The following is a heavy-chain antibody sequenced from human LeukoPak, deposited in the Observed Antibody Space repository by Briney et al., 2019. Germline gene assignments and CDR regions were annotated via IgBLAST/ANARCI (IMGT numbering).Heavy chain of an antibody. Sequence: GGSPRLSCAASGFTFSSYAMHWVRQAPGKGLEWVAVISYDGSNKYYADSVKGRFTISRDNSKNTLYLQMNSLRAEDTAVYYCARALHAFSSGWNFDYWGQGTLVTVSS. J-gene: IGHJ4*02. D-gene: IGHD6-19*01. CDR3: ARALHAFSSGWNFDY. V-gene: IGHV3-30-3*01. CDR1: GFTFSSYA. CDR2: ISYDGSNK.